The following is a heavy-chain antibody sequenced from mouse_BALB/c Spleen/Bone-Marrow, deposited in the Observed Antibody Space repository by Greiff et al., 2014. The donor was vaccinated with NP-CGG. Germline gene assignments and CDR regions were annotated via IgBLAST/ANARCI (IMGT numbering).Heavy chain of an antibody. D-gene: IGHD4-1*01. Sequence: QVQLQQSGAELVRPGSSVKISCKASGYAFSSCWMNWVKQRPGQGLEWIVQIYPGDGDTNYNGNFKDKATLTTDKSSTTAYMQLSSLTSEDSAVYFCARGGRLTGYYLDYWGQGTTLTVSS. CDR3: ARGGRLTGYYLDY. CDR2: IYPGDGDT. CDR1: GYAFSSCW. V-gene: IGHV1-80*01. J-gene: IGHJ2*01.